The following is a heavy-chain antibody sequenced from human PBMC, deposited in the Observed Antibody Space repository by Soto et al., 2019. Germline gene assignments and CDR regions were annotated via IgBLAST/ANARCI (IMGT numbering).Heavy chain of an antibody. CDR3: AGGDDGWGTYRLNYLHY. D-gene: IGHD3-16*02. CDR1: GFNFTSCG. Sequence: PGGSLRLSCATSGFNFTSCGMHWVRQAPGKGLEWVAVVSNDGNNRYYADVVKGRFIISRDNSKKTLSLQMNSLRTEDTAVYYCAGGDDGWGTYRLNYLHYWGQGTLVTVSS. J-gene: IGHJ4*02. CDR2: VSNDGNNR. V-gene: IGHV3-30*03.